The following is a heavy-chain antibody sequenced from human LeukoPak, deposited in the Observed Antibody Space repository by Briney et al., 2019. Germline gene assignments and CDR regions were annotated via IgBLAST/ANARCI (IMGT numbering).Heavy chain of an antibody. D-gene: IGHD3-3*01. CDR2: IIPIFGTA. CDR1: GGTFSSYA. J-gene: IGHJ6*02. Sequence: ASVKVSRKASGGTFSSYAISRVRQAPGQGLEWMGGIIPIFGTANYAQKFQGRVTITADESTSTAYMELSSLRSEDTAVYYCARDRFLEWLHPVYYGMDVWGQGTTVTVSS. V-gene: IGHV1-69*13. CDR3: ARDRFLEWLHPVYYGMDV.